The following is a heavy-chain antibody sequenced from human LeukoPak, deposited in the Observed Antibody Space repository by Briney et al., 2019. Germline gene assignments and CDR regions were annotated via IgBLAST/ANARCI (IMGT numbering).Heavy chain of an antibody. D-gene: IGHD1-1*01. J-gene: IGHJ4*02. V-gene: IGHV4-38-2*02. CDR1: GYSISSGYY. Sequence: SETLSLTCTVSGYSISSGYYWGWIRQPPGKGLEWIGSIYHSGSTYYNPSLKSRVTISVDTSKNQFSLELSSVTAADTAVYYCARGSTTGTTSAADYWGQGTLVTVSS. CDR3: ARGSTTGTTSAADY. CDR2: IYHSGST.